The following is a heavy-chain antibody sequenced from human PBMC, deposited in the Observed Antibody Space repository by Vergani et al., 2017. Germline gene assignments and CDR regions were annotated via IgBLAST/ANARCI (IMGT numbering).Heavy chain of an antibody. CDR3: ARSTDYPDDYVSSDYFRRTLDV. D-gene: IGHD4/OR15-4a*01. J-gene: IGHJ6*03. V-gene: IGHV1-69*12. Sequence: QVQLVQSGAEVKKPGSSVKVSCKASGGTFSSYAISWVRQAPGQGLEWMGGIIPIFGTANYAQKFQGRVTITVDESTSTAYMELSSLRSEDTAVYYCARSTDYPDDYVSSDYFRRTLDVWGKGTTVTVS. CDR2: IIPIFGTA. CDR1: GGTFSSYA.